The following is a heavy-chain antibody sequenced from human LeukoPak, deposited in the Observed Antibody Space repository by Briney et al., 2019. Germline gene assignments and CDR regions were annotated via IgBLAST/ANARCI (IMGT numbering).Heavy chain of an antibody. J-gene: IGHJ4*02. CDR2: MNPNSGNT. Sequence: ASVKVSCKASGYNLTGYYMHWVRQAPGQGLEWMGWMNPNSGNTGYAQKFQGRVTMTRNTSISTAYMELSSLRSEDTAVYYCARGLYWGQGTLVTVSS. CDR1: GYNLTGYY. V-gene: IGHV1-8*02. CDR3: ARGLY.